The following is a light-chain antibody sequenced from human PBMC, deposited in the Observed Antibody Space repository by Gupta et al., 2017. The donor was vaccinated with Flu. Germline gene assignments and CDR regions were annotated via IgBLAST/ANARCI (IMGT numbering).Light chain of an antibody. J-gene: IGLJ2*01. CDR1: SLGDNF. V-gene: IGLV3-1*01. CDR3: QAWDRAAVV. Sequence: SFDLPQSASVCVSLGQTASINCSGDSLGDNFAYWYQKKPGKSPILVIYQDIRRPSGIPVRFSGTTSWNTATLTISGNQALDEADYYCQAWDRAAVVFGGGTKLTVL. CDR2: QDI.